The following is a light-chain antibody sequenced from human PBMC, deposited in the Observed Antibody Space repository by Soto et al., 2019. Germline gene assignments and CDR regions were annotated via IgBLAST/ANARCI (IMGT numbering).Light chain of an antibody. V-gene: IGKV3-15*01. CDR3: QQYNHWRSIS. CDR2: DTS. J-gene: IGKJ5*01. CDR1: QSVSRK. Sequence: EIVLSQSPGTLSLSQGERATLSCRASQSVSRKLAWYQHKPGQAPRLLIYDTSTRAADIPARFSGSGSGTDFTLTISSLQSEDFAVYYCQQYNHWRSISFGQGTRLEIK.